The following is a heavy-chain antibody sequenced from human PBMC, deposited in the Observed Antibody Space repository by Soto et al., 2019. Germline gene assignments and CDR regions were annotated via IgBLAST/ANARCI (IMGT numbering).Heavy chain of an antibody. V-gene: IGHV3-21*01. CDR3: ARDLGAVTTFGFQN. Sequence: EVQLVESGGGLVKPGGSLRLSCAASGFTFSNSGMNWVRQAPGKGLEWVSYISSSGYIFYADSVKGRFTISRDNAKDALYLQMNSLRAEDTAVYYCARDLGAVTTFGFQNWGQGALVTVSS. D-gene: IGHD4-17*01. J-gene: IGHJ1*01. CDR1: GFTFSNSG. CDR2: ISSSGYI.